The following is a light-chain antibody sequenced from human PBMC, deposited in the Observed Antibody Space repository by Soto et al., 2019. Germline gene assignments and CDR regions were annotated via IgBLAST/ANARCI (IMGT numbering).Light chain of an antibody. Sequence: AIHLTQSPSSVYSSCGASVTITFLASQAIRTALGWYQQKPGKVPKLLIYAASILQSGVPSRFSGSGSGTDFTLTISSLQPEDFATYYCQQYNSYSRAFGQGTKV. V-gene: IGKV1-6*02. J-gene: IGKJ1*01. CDR1: QAIRTA. CDR3: QQYNSYSRA. CDR2: AAS.